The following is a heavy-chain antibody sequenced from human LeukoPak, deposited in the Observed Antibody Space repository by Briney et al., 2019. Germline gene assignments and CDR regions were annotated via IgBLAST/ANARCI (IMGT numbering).Heavy chain of an antibody. Sequence: SQTLSLTCTVSGGSISSGGYYWSWIRQHTGKGLEWSGYIYYSGSTDYNPSLKSRVTISVDTSKNQFSLKLSSVTAADTAVYYCARRYTNSWFFDYWGQGALVTVSS. J-gene: IGHJ4*02. D-gene: IGHD2-2*02. V-gene: IGHV4-31*03. CDR3: ARRYTNSWFFDY. CDR1: GGSISSGGYY. CDR2: IYYSGST.